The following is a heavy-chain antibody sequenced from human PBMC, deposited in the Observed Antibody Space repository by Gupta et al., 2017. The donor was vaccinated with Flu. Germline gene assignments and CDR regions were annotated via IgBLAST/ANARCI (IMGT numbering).Heavy chain of an antibody. J-gene: IGHJ6*02. V-gene: IGHV1-69*06. Sequence: GQGLEWMGGIIPIFGTANYAQKFQGRVTITADKSTSTAYMELSSLRSEDTAVYYCAVPGNSVVVAETYGMDVWGQGTTVTVSS. CDR2: IIPIFGTA. CDR3: AVPGNSVVVAETYGMDV. D-gene: IGHD2-15*01.